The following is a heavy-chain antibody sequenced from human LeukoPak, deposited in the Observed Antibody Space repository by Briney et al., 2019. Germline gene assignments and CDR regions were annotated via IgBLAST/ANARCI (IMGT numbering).Heavy chain of an antibody. Sequence: PGRSLRLSCAASGFTFSSYGMHWVRQAPGKGLEWVAVIWYDGSRKYYADSVKGRFTISRDHSEKTLYLQINSLRAEDTAVYYCARDGELVGSGTYYDYWGQGTLVTVSS. V-gene: IGHV3-33*01. CDR1: GFTFSSYG. D-gene: IGHD3-10*01. J-gene: IGHJ4*02. CDR3: ARDGELVGSGTYYDY. CDR2: IWYDGSRK.